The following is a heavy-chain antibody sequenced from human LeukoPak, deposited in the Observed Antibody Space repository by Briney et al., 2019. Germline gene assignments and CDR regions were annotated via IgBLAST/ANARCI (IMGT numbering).Heavy chain of an antibody. Sequence: PSETLSLTCTDSGGSISSGQYYWSWIRQPPGKGLEWIGYIYHDGSTYYNPSLQSRVTMSIDRSKNQFSLKVTSVAAADTAVYYCARDLGIGEDSWGQGILVTVSS. CDR2: IYHDGST. D-gene: IGHD6-13*01. CDR3: ARDLGIGEDS. J-gene: IGHJ4*02. CDR1: GGSISSGQYY. V-gene: IGHV4-30-2*01.